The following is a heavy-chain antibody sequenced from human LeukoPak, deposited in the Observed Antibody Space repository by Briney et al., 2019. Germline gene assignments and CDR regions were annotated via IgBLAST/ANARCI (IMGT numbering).Heavy chain of an antibody. V-gene: IGHV3-21*01. Sequence: GGSLRLSCTTSGFNFSIYPMTWVRQAPGKGLEWVSSISSSSSYIYYADSVKGRFTISRDNAKNSLYLQMNSLRAEDTAVYYCARDSGNYLDAFDIWGQGTMVTVSS. CDR2: ISSSSSYI. CDR1: GFNFSIYP. J-gene: IGHJ3*02. D-gene: IGHD1-7*01. CDR3: ARDSGNYLDAFDI.